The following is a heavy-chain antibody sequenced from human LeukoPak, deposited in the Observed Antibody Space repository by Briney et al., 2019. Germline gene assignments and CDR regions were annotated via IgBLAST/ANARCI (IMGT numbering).Heavy chain of an antibody. J-gene: IGHJ4*02. V-gene: IGHV4-34*01. D-gene: IGHD3-10*01. CDR1: GGSFSGYY. CDR3: ARGPYYYGSGSYYVD. Sequence: SGTLSLTCAVYGGSFSGYYWSWIRQPPGKGLEWIGEINHSGSTNYNPSLKSRVTISVDTSKNQFSLKLSSVTAADTAVYYCARGPYYYGSGSYYVDWGQGTLVTVSS. CDR2: INHSGST.